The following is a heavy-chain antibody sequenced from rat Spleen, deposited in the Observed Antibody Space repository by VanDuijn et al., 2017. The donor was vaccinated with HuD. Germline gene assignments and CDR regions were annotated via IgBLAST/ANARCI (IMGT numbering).Heavy chain of an antibody. CDR3: TAGGPYYFDN. J-gene: IGHJ2*01. D-gene: IGHD1-11*01. Sequence: EVQLVESGGDLVQPGRSLKLSCAASGFTFSDYNMAWVRQAPKKGLEWVATISYDGASSYYRDSVKGRFTISRDNAKSSQYLQMDSLRSEDTATYYCTAGGPYYFDNWGQGVMVTVSS. V-gene: IGHV5-20*01. CDR2: ISYDGASS. CDR1: GFTFSDYN.